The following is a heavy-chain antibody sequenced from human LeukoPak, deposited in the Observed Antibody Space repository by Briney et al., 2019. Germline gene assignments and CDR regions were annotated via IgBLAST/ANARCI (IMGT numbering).Heavy chain of an antibody. V-gene: IGHV4-34*01. Sequence: SETLSLTCAVYGGSFSGYYWSWIRQPPGKGLEWIGEINHSGSTNYNPSLKSRVTISVDTSKNQFSLKLSSVTAADTAVYYCARRPTMEYWGQGTLVTVSS. D-gene: IGHD3-10*01. J-gene: IGHJ4*02. CDR2: INHSGST. CDR1: GGSFSGYY. CDR3: ARRPTMEY.